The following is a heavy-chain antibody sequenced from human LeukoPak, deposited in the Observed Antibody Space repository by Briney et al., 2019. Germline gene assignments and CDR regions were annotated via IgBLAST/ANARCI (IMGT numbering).Heavy chain of an antibody. CDR1: GDSISSYY. CDR2: IYASGST. CDR3: ARKALPGNWFDP. J-gene: IGHJ5*02. V-gene: IGHV4-4*07. Sequence: SETLSLTCTVSGDSISSYYWSWIRQPAGKGLEWIGRIYASGSTNYNPSLKSRGTMSLDTSKNQFSLNLSSVTAADTAVYYCARKALPGNWFDPWGQGTLVTVSS.